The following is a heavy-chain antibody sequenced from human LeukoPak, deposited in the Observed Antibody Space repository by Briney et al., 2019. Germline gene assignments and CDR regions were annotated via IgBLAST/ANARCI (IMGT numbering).Heavy chain of an antibody. CDR3: ASVNYIDEYSSSGEVGAFDI. D-gene: IGHD6-6*01. J-gene: IGHJ3*02. CDR2: IYYSGRT. Sequence: SETLSLTCTVSGGSISSSSYYWGWIRQPPGKGLEWIGYIYYSGRTYYNPSLKSRLSISVDTSKNQFSLQLISVTPEDTAVYYCASVNYIDEYSSSGEVGAFDIWGQGTMVTVSS. CDR1: GGSISSSSYY. V-gene: IGHV4-39*07.